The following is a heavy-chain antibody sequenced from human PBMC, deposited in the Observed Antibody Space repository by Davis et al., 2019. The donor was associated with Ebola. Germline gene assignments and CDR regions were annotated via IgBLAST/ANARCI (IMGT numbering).Heavy chain of an antibody. J-gene: IGHJ3*02. Sequence: SETLSLTCTVSGDSISSSAYYWSWIRQPPGKGLEWIGEINHSGSTNYNPSLKSRVTISVDTSKNQFSLKLSSVTAADTAVYYCARSLMITFGGAKGAFDIWGQGTMVTVSS. CDR2: INHSGST. V-gene: IGHV4-39*07. D-gene: IGHD3-16*01. CDR3: ARSLMITFGGAKGAFDI. CDR1: GDSISSSAYY.